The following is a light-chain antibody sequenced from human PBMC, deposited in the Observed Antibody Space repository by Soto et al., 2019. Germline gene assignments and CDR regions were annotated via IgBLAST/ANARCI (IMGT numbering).Light chain of an antibody. CDR1: SSDVGSYNL. J-gene: IGLJ3*02. V-gene: IGLV2-23*01. CDR3: CSYAGSSTWV. CDR2: EGS. Sequence: QSALTQPASVSGSPGQSITISCTGSSSDVGSYNLVSWYQQHPGKAPKLMIYEGSKRPSGVSNRLSGSKSGKTASLTISGVQAEEEADYYCCSYAGSSTWVFGGGTKLTVL.